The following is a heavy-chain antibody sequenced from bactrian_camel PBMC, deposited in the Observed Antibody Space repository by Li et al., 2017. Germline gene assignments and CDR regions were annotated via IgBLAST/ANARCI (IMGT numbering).Heavy chain of an antibody. J-gene: IGHJ7*01. D-gene: IGHD3*01. CDR2: MFTGDGTT. Sequence: VQLVESGGGSVQAGGSLRLSCEASGYTYSSYCMGWFRQAPGKEREGIAGMFTGDGTTYYDDSVQGRFTISQDSAKDTLYLQMNNLRPEDTAMYYCAVRGGSWACLDYYNEMEYWGKGTQVTVS. CDR1: GYTYSSYC. V-gene: IGHV3S1*01.